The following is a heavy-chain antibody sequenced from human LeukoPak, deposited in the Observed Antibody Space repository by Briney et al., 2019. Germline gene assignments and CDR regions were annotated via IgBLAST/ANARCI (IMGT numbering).Heavy chain of an antibody. CDR1: GYTFTGYY. CDR2: INPNSGGT. CDR3: ARRMDIVVVPAAIRGFSQFDP. Sequence: ASVKVSCKASGYTFTGYYMHWVRQDPGQGLEWMGWINPNSGGTNYAQKFQGRVTMTRDTSISTAYMELSRLRSDDTAVYYCARRMDIVVVPAAIRGFSQFDPWGQGTLVTVSS. V-gene: IGHV1-2*02. D-gene: IGHD2-2*02. J-gene: IGHJ5*02.